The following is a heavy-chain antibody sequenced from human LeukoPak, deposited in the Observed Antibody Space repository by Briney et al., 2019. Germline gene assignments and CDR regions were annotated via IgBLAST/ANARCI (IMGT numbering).Heavy chain of an antibody. Sequence: SETLSLTCTVSGGSISSYYWSWIRQPPGKGLEWIGYIYYSGSTNYNPSLKSRVTISVDTSKIRFSLKLSSVTAADTAVYYCARWNGAFDIWGQGTVVTVSS. V-gene: IGHV4-59*01. CDR2: IYYSGST. CDR1: GGSISSYY. J-gene: IGHJ3*02. CDR3: ARWNGAFDI. D-gene: IGHD1-1*01.